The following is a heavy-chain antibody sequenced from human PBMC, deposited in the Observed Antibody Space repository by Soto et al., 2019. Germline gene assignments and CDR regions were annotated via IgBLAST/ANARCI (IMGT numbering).Heavy chain of an antibody. V-gene: IGHV1-46*01. J-gene: IGHJ4*02. Sequence: QVQLVQSGAEVKKPGASVKVSCKASGYTFTSYSLHWVRQAPGQGPEWMGIINPSGGSTTYAQKFQGRVTMTRDTSTSTVYMELSSLRSEDTAVYYCATSGSYQFFEYWGRGTLVTVSS. CDR1: GYTFTSYS. D-gene: IGHD3-10*01. CDR2: INPSGGST. CDR3: ATSGSYQFFEY.